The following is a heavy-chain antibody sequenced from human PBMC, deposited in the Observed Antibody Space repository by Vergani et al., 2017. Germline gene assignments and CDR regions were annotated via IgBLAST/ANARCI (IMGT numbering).Heavy chain of an antibody. CDR3: AIDQCGGDCYPSDYYYGMDV. J-gene: IGHJ6*02. CDR1: GYTFTSYD. Sequence: QVQLVQSGAEVKKPGASVKVSCKASGYTFTSYDINWVRQATGQGLEWMGWMNPNSGNKGYAQKFQGRVTITADEYTSTAYMELSSMRSEDTAVYYCAIDQCGGDCYPSDYYYGMDVWGQGTTVTVSS. D-gene: IGHD2-21*02. V-gene: IGHV1-8*03. CDR2: MNPNSGNK.